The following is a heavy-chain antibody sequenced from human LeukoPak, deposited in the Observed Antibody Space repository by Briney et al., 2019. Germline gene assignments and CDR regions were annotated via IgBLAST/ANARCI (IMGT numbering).Heavy chain of an antibody. J-gene: IGHJ4*02. V-gene: IGHV1-46*01. CDR2: INPSGGST. D-gene: IGHD2-2*01. CDR1: GYTFTTYS. Sequence: ASVKVSCKASGYTFTTYSMHWVRQAPGQGLEWMGIINPSGGSTSYAQKFQGRVTMTRDTSTSTVYMELSGLRSEDTAVYYCAARGVVVPAAMPPVGYFDYWGQGTLVTVSS. CDR3: AARGVVVPAAMPPVGYFDY.